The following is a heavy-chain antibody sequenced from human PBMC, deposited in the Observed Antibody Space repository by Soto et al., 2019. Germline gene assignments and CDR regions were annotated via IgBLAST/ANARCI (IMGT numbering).Heavy chain of an antibody. J-gene: IGHJ5*02. V-gene: IGHV3-23*01. CDR2: ISGSGGST. CDR3: AKPRSITIFYHWFDP. Sequence: QPGGSLRLSCAASGFTFSSYAMSWVRQAPGKGLEWFSAISGSGGSTYYADSVKGRFTISRDNSKNTLYLQMNSLRAEDTAVYYCAKPRSITIFYHWFDPWGQGTLVTVSS. D-gene: IGHD3-3*01. CDR1: GFTFSSYA.